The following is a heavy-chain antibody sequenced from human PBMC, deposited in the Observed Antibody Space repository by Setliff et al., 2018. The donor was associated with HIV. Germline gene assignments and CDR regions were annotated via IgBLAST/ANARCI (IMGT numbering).Heavy chain of an antibody. D-gene: IGHD3-3*01. CDR2: ISTNGRST. CDR1: GFIFSNYA. J-gene: IGHJ3*01. CDR3: VRRYDYWGTDYTSPDPFDV. Sequence: GGSLRLSCSVSGFIFSNYAMHWVRQAPGKGLEYVSAISTNGRSTYHTDSVKGRFTISRDNSKNTMYLQMSSLRVDDTAVYHCVRRYDYWGTDYTSPDPFDVWGQGTTVTVSS. V-gene: IGHV3-64D*09.